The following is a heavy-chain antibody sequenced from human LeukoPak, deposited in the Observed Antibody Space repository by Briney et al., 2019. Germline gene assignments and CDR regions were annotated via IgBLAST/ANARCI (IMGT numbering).Heavy chain of an antibody. CDR1: GGSFSGYY. Sequence: SETLSLTCAVYGGSFSGYYWSWIRQPPGKGLEWIGEINHSGSTNYNPSLESRVTISVDTSKNQFSLKLSSVTAADTAVYYCARHRGWTYYFDYWGQGTLVTVSS. D-gene: IGHD6-19*01. V-gene: IGHV4-34*01. CDR3: ARHRGWTYYFDY. CDR2: INHSGST. J-gene: IGHJ4*02.